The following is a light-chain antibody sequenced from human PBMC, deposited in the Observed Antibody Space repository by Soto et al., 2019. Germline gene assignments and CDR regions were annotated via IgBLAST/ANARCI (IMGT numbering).Light chain of an antibody. J-gene: IGKJ5*01. CDR3: QQYGSSPRT. CDR2: GAS. Sequence: DIGMTQSPATLSVSPGERATLSCTASQSIRTDLSWYQQKSGQGPRLLIYGASSRATGIPDRFSGSGSGTDFTLSISRLEPEDFAAYYCQQYGSSPRTFGQGTRLEIK. V-gene: IGKV3-20*01. CDR1: QSIRTD.